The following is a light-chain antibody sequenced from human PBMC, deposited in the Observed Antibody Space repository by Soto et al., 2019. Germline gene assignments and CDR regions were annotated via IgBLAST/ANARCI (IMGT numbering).Light chain of an antibody. CDR1: QGISSY. CDR2: AAS. Sequence: AIRMTQSPSSLSASTGDRVTITCRASQGISSYLGWYQQKPGKAPKRLIYAASSLQSGVPSRFSGSGSGTEFTLTISSLQPEDFATYYCLQHNSYPRTFGQGTKVDIK. J-gene: IGKJ1*01. CDR3: LQHNSYPRT. V-gene: IGKV1-8*01.